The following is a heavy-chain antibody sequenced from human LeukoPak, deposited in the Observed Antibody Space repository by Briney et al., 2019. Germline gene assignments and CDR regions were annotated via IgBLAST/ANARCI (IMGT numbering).Heavy chain of an antibody. CDR3: ARPRFASGWYAAFDF. CDR2: IYYSGST. J-gene: IGHJ3*01. V-gene: IGHV4-59*01. D-gene: IGHD6-19*01. Sequence: SETLSLTCTVSGGSISSYYWSWIRQPPGKGLEWIGYIYYSGSTNYNPSLKSRVTISVDTSKNQFSLKLSSVTAADTAVYYCARPRFASGWYAAFDFWGQGTMVTVSS. CDR1: GGSISSYY.